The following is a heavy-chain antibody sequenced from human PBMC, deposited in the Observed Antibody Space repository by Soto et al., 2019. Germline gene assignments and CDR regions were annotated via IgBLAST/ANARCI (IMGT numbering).Heavy chain of an antibody. Sequence: PGGSLRLSCAASGFTFSSYSMNWVRRAPGKGLEWVSYISSSSSTIYYADSVKGRFTISRDNAKNSLYLQMNSLRAEDTAVYYCARDRGYSYGKSYDYWGQGTLVTVSS. CDR2: ISSSSSTI. D-gene: IGHD5-18*01. CDR3: ARDRGYSYGKSYDY. CDR1: GFTFSSYS. J-gene: IGHJ4*02. V-gene: IGHV3-48*01.